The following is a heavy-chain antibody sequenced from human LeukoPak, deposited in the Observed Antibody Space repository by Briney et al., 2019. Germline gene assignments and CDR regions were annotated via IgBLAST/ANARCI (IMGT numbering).Heavy chain of an antibody. Sequence: GGSLKLSCAASGFTFSGSAMHWVRQASGKGLEWVGRIRGKANSYATAYAASVKGRFTISRDDSKNTAYLQMNSLKTEDTAVYYCTRPSGWYAIYDYWGQGTLVTVSS. CDR3: TRPSGWYAIYDY. CDR2: IRGKANSYAT. D-gene: IGHD6-19*01. CDR1: GFTFSGSA. V-gene: IGHV3-73*01. J-gene: IGHJ4*02.